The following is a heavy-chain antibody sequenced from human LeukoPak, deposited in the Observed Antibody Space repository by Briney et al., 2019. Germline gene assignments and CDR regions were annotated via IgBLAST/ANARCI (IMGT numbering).Heavy chain of an antibody. CDR2: INTNTGNP. Sequence: TSVKVSCKASGYSLTNYALNWVRQAPGQGLAWMGWINTNTGNPTYAQGFTGRFVFSLDTSVNTAYLQISSLKAEDTAIYYCARVQGYCSTTSCYPHYWGQGTLVTVSS. D-gene: IGHD2-2*01. CDR1: GYSLTNYA. V-gene: IGHV7-4-1*02. J-gene: IGHJ4*02. CDR3: ARVQGYCSTTSCYPHY.